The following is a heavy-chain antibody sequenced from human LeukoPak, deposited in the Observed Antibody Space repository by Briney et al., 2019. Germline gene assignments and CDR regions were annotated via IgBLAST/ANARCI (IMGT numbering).Heavy chain of an antibody. V-gene: IGHV1-3*01. D-gene: IGHD6-19*01. CDR2: INAGNGNT. J-gene: IGHJ2*01. CDR1: GYTFTSYA. Sequence: ASVKVSCQASGYTFTSYAMHWVRQAPGQRLEWMGWINAGNGNTKYSQNFQGRVTFTRGTSASTAYMELSSLRSEDTAVYYCARPIGYSSGGFDLWGRGTLVTVSS. CDR3: ARPIGYSSGGFDL.